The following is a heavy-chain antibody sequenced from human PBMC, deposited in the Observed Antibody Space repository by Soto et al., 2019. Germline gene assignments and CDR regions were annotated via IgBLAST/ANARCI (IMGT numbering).Heavy chain of an antibody. CDR2: A. Sequence: ANYAQKFPGRVTITADASTSTAYMELSSLRSEDTAVYYCARGAVKQRLLAPSRLDYYGMDVWGQGTTVTVSS. D-gene: IGHD6-25*01. CDR3: ARGAVKQRLLAPSRLDYYGMDV. V-gene: IGHV1-69*01. J-gene: IGHJ6*02.